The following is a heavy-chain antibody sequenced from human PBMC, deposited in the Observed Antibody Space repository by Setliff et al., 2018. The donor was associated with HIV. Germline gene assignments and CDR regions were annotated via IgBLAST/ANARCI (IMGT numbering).Heavy chain of an antibody. J-gene: IGHJ4*02. V-gene: IGHV1-18*01. D-gene: IGHD3-22*01. CDR1: GYTFTRYG. Sequence: ASVKVSCKASGYTFTRYGISWVRQAPGQGLEWMGWISANNGNTNYAQKLQGRVTVTTDTSTSTAYMELRSLRSDDTAVYYCARHASTWYYESSGPHFDYWGQGTLVTVSS. CDR2: ISANNGNT. CDR3: ARHASTWYYESSGPHFDY.